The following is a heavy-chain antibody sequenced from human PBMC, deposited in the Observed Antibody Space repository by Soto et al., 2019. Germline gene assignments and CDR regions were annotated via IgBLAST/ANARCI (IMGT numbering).Heavy chain of an antibody. J-gene: IGHJ6*03. CDR3: ARLDFWSGYYSYYYYYYMDV. V-gene: IGHV4-39*01. CDR2: IYYSGST. D-gene: IGHD3-3*01. CDR1: GGSISSSSYY. Sequence: SETLSLTCTVSGGSISSSSYYWGWIRQPPGKGLEWIGSIYYSGSTYYNPSLKSRVTISVDTSKNQFSLKLSSVTAADTAVYYCARLDFWSGYYSYYYYYYMDVWGKGTTVTVSS.